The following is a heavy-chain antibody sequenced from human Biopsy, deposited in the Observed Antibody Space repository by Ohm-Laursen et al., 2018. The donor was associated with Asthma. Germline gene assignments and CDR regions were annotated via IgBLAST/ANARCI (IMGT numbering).Heavy chain of an antibody. D-gene: IGHD4-17*01. CDR1: GFSFSNFA. Sequence: SLRLSCAASGFSFSNFAIHWVRQAPGKGLEWVGVISKDASTQDHADSVKGRFTMARDNSKNTLDLQMNSLREEDTAVYYCVRDGADDAFDIWGQGTVVSVSS. V-gene: IGHV3-30*01. J-gene: IGHJ3*02. CDR2: ISKDASTQ. CDR3: VRDGADDAFDI.